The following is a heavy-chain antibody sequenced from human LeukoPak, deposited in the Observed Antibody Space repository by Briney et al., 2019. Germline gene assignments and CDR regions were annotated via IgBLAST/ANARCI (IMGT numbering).Heavy chain of an antibody. V-gene: IGHV3-72*01. Sequence: PGGSLRLSCAASGFTFSGHYMDWVRQAPGKGLDWVGRIRDKAHSYSTDYAASVKGRFTISRDDSGNSLYLQMNSLKIEDTAVYYCARAPSAGSWLGPWGQGTLVTVSS. CDR1: GFTFSGHY. CDR2: IRDKAHSYST. J-gene: IGHJ5*02. CDR3: ARAPSAGSWLGP. D-gene: IGHD3-10*01.